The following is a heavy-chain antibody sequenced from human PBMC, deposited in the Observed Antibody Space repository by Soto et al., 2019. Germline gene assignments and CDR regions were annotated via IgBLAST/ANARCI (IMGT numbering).Heavy chain of an antibody. V-gene: IGHV4-59*08. CDR3: ARGYYDILTGYYNDAFDI. J-gene: IGHJ3*02. CDR1: GGSISSYY. D-gene: IGHD3-9*01. Sequence: SETLSLTCTVSGGSISSYYWSWIRQPPGKGLEWIGYIYYSGSTNYNPSLKSRVTISVDTSKNQFSLKLSSVTAADTAVYYCARGYYDILTGYYNDAFDIWGQGAMVTVSS. CDR2: IYYSGST.